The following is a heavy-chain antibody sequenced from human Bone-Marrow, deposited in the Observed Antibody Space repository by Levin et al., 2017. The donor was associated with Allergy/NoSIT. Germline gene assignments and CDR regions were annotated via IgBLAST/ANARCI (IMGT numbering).Heavy chain of an antibody. CDR3: AKNLGADEDDDTLTGLFDY. D-gene: IGHD3-16*01. J-gene: IGHJ4*02. Sequence: ASVKVSCAASGFTFDIFTMSWVRQGPGKGLEWLADVSGSGGRTYYADSVKGRFSISRSNSKNTLYLQMNSLRAEDTAVYYCAKNLGADEDDDTLTGLFDYWGQGTLVTVSS. V-gene: IGHV3-23*01. CDR1: GFTFDIFT. CDR2: VSGSGGRT.